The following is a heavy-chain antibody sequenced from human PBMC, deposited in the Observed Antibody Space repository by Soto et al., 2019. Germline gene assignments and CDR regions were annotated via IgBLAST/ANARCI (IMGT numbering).Heavy chain of an antibody. CDR3: AKDVEGGSLFRGAFDY. CDR1: RFTFTSYA. V-gene: IGHV3-23*01. D-gene: IGHD1-26*01. CDR2: ISASGGAT. J-gene: IGHJ4*02. Sequence: LRLSCVASRFTFTSYAMSCVRQAPGKGLEWVAAISASGGATIHADSVKGRLTISRHNSKNTLYLQMNSLRAEDTAVYYCAKDVEGGSLFRGAFDYWGQGTQVTVSS.